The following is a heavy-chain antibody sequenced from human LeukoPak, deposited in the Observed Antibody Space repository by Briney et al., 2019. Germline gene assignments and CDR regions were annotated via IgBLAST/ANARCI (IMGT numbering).Heavy chain of an antibody. Sequence: ASVKVSCKASGYTFTGYYMHRVRQAPGQGLEWMGWINPNSGGTNYAQKFQGWVTMTRDTSISTAYMELSRLRSDDTAVYYCARGARSSGWPYFQHWGQGTLVTVSS. CDR1: GYTFTGYY. CDR2: INPNSGGT. V-gene: IGHV1-2*04. D-gene: IGHD6-19*01. J-gene: IGHJ1*01. CDR3: ARGARSSGWPYFQH.